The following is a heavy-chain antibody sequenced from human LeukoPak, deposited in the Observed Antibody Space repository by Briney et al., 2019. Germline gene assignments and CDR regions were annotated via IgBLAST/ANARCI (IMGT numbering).Heavy chain of an antibody. CDR3: ARDFEWELDAFDI. CDR2: IYYSGTT. CDR1: GGSIGTYS. J-gene: IGHJ3*02. D-gene: IGHD1-26*01. Sequence: SETLSLTCTVSGGSIGTYSWNWIRQPPGKGLEWIGYIYYSGTTNYNPSLKSRVTISVDTSKNQFSLKLSSVTAADTAVYYCARDFEWELDAFDIWGQGTMVTVSS. V-gene: IGHV4-59*12.